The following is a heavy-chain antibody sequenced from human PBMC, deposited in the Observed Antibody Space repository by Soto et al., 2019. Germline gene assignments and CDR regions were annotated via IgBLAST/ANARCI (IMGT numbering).Heavy chain of an antibody. V-gene: IGHV3-33*01. Sequence: QVQLVESGGGVVQPGRSLRLSCAASGFTFSRYGMHWVRQAPGKGLEWVAVIWYDGSNKYYADSVKGRFTISRDKSKNTLYLQMNSLRAEDTAVYYCARDWTTVTGDYYGMDVWGQGTTVTVSS. D-gene: IGHD4-17*01. CDR3: ARDWTTVTGDYYGMDV. CDR1: GFTFSRYG. CDR2: IWYDGSNK. J-gene: IGHJ6*02.